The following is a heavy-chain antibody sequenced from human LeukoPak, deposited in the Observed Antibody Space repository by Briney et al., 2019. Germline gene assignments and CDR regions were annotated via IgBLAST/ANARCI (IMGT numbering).Heavy chain of an antibody. CDR3: AKDRSSSWTFDY. Sequence: ASVKVSCKASGYSFVLYGISWVRQAPGQGPEWMGWISTYNGNTKYAEKFQGRVTMTTDTPTSTAYMELRSLRSDDTAVYYCAKDRSSSWTFDYWGQGTLVTVSS. J-gene: IGHJ4*02. CDR2: ISTYNGNT. D-gene: IGHD2-2*01. V-gene: IGHV1-18*01. CDR1: GYSFVLYG.